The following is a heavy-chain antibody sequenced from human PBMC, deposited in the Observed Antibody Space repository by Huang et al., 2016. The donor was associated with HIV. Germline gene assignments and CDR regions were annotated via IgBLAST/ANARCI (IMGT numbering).Heavy chain of an antibody. J-gene: IGHJ3*02. Sequence: QVQLQQWGAGLLKPSETLSLTCAVYGGSFSGYYWSWIRQSPGKGLEWIGEINHSGSTNDNPSLKSRRTISVDTSKNQFSLKLSSVTAADTAVYYCARERMMSWLDDHDAFDIWGQGTMVTVSS. D-gene: IGHD1-1*01. V-gene: IGHV4-34*01. CDR1: GGSFSGYY. CDR3: ARERMMSWLDDHDAFDI. CDR2: INHSGST.